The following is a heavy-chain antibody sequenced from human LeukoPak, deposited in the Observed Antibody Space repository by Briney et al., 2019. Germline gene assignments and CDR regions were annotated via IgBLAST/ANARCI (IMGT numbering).Heavy chain of an antibody. J-gene: IGHJ4*02. CDR2: IYTSGST. CDR1: CGSISSYY. D-gene: IGHD3-16*02. Sequence: PSETLSLTCSVSCGSISSYYWSWIRQPAGKGLEWIGRIYTSGSTNYNPSLKSRVTMSVDTSKNQFSLKLSSVTAADTAVYYCARDRNDYVWGSYHLYWGQGTLVTVSS. V-gene: IGHV4-4*07. CDR3: ARDRNDYVWGSYHLY.